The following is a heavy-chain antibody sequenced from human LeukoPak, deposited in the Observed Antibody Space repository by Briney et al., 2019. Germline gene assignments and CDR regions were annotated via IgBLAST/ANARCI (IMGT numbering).Heavy chain of an antibody. D-gene: IGHD3-10*01. CDR2: IYYSGGT. CDR3: ARDSMVRGVNYYYYGMDV. CDR1: GGSISSYY. Sequence: PSETLSLTCTVSGGSISSYYWSWIRQPPGKGLEWIGYIYYSGGTNYNPSLKSRVTISVDTSKNQFSLKLSSVTAADTAVYYCARDSMVRGVNYYYYGMDVWGQGTTVTVSS. V-gene: IGHV4-59*01. J-gene: IGHJ6*02.